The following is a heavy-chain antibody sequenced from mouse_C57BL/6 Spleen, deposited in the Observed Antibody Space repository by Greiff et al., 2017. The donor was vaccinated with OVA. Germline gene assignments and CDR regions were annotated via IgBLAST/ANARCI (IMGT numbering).Heavy chain of an antibody. CDR3: ARKWSNYDAMDY. D-gene: IGHD1-3*01. CDR1: GYTFTSYG. CDR2: IYPRSGNT. J-gene: IGHJ4*01. Sequence: QVQLQQSGAELARPGASVKLSCRASGYTFTSYGISWVKQRTGQGLEWIGEIYPRSGNTYYNEKFKGKATLTADKSSSTAYMELRSLTSEDSAVYICARKWSNYDAMDYWGQGTSVTVSS. V-gene: IGHV1-81*01.